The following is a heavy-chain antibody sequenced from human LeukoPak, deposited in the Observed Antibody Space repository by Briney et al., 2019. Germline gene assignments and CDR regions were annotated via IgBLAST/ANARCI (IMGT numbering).Heavy chain of an antibody. D-gene: IGHD6-13*01. CDR1: GGSISSYY. CDR2: IYYSGST. V-gene: IGHV4-59*08. Sequence: SETLSLTCTVSGGSISSYYWSWIRQPPGKGLEWIGYIYYSGSTNYNPSLKSRVTISVDTSKNQFSLKLSSVTAADTAVYYCARLGPAAGTSFDYWGQGTLVTVSS. CDR3: ARLGPAAGTSFDY. J-gene: IGHJ4*02.